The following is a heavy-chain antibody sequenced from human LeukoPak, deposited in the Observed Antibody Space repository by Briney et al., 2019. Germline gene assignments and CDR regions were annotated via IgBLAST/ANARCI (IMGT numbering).Heavy chain of an antibody. V-gene: IGHV4-39*01. CDR3: ATTIKRITIRNGYFDL. Sequence: PSETLSLTCTVSGGSISSSSFYWGWIRQPPGKGLEWIGSIYYSGSTYYNPSLKSRVTISVDTSKNQFSLKLSSVTAADTAVYYCATTIKRITIRNGYFDLWGRGTLVTVSS. D-gene: IGHD3-10*01. J-gene: IGHJ2*01. CDR1: GGSISSSSFY. CDR2: IYYSGST.